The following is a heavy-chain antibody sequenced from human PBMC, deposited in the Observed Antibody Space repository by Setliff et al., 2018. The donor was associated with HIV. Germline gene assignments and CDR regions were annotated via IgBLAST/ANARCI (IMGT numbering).Heavy chain of an antibody. CDR3: ARAEAVAGKSYMDV. D-gene: IGHD6-19*01. CDR1: GFTFENYA. J-gene: IGHJ6*03. Sequence: GGSLRLSCAASGFTFENYAMHWVRQAPGKGPEWVAVIWIDGSTKYSEDSVKGRFTISRDNSKNTLYLQMNSLRAEDTAVYYCARAEAVAGKSYMDVWGKGTTVTVSS. V-gene: IGHV3-33*04. CDR2: IWIDGSTK.